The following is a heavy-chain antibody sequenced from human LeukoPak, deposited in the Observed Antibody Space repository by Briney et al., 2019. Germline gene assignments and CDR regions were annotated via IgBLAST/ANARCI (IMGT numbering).Heavy chain of an antibody. D-gene: IGHD2-2*02. Sequence: GASVKVSCKASGYTFTGYYMHWVRQAPGQGLEWMGWINPNSGGTNYAQKFQGRVTMTRDTSISTAYMELSRLRSDDTAVYYCARDRGYRSSTSCYSYYYYGMDVWGQGTTVTVSS. CDR1: GYTFTGYY. CDR2: INPNSGGT. CDR3: ARDRGYRSSTSCYSYYYYGMDV. J-gene: IGHJ6*02. V-gene: IGHV1-2*02.